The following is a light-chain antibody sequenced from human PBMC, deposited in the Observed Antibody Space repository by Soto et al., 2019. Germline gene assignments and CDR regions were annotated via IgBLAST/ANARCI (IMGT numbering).Light chain of an antibody. CDR2: AAS. J-gene: IGKJ1*01. CDR1: QGISSY. CDR3: QQYYSYPPT. V-gene: IGKV1-8*01. Sequence: AIRMTQSPSSFSASTGDRVTITCRASQGISSYLAWYQQKPGKAPKLLIYAASTSQSGVPLRFSGSGSGTDFTLTISCLQSEDFATYYCQQYYSYPPTFGQGTKVDIK.